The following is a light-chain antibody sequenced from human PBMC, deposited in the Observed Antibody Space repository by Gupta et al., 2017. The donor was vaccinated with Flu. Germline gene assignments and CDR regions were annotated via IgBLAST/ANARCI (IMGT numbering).Light chain of an antibody. V-gene: IGLV2-14*01. CDR1: ISDVGCVHQ. CDR3: SSDTSFSTRV. CDR2: EVS. J-gene: IGLJ3*02. Sequence: SISISCTGTISDVGCVHQVSWYQQHPGKAPKLMIYEVSNRPSGVSNRFSCSKSGNTASLTSTGLQAEDEADYYCSSDTSFSTRVFGGGTKLSVL.